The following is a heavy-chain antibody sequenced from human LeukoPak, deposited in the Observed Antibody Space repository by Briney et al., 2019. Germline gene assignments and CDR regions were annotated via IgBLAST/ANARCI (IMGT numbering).Heavy chain of an antibody. D-gene: IGHD1-26*01. CDR2: INTNTGDP. Sequence: ASVKVSCKASGYTFTSYGINWVRQAPGQGLEWMGWINTNTGDPTYAQGFTGQFVFSLDTSVITAYLRISSLKAEDTAVYYCCYSGSYYSFDPWGQGTLVTVSS. V-gene: IGHV7-4-1*02. J-gene: IGHJ5*02. CDR1: GYTFTSYG. CDR3: CYSGSYYSFDP.